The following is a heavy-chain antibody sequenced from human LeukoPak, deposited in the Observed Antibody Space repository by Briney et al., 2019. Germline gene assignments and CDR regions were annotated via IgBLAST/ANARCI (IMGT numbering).Heavy chain of an antibody. V-gene: IGHV3-23*01. D-gene: IGHD3-16*01. CDR1: GFTFSSYG. Sequence: GGSLRLSCAASGFTFSSYGMSWVRQAPGKGLEWVSAISGSGGKTDYADSVKGRFTISRDNSKNTLYLQMNSLRAEDTAVYYCARDQGGLGYWGQGTLVTVSS. CDR3: ARDQGGLGY. J-gene: IGHJ4*02. CDR2: ISGSGGKT.